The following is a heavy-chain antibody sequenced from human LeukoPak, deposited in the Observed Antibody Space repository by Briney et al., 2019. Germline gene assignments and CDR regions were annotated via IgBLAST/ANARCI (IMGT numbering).Heavy chain of an antibody. CDR2: IHPSGAST. D-gene: IGHD7-27*01. CDR1: GYTFTDYY. CDR3: SRVATGEPPYFDY. J-gene: IGHJ4*02. V-gene: IGHV1-46*03. Sequence: ASVKVSCKASGYTFTDYYMHWVRQAPGQVLEWMVRIHPSGASTSYAQKFQGRVTMTTDTSTSTVYMELSSVTSEDTAVYYCSRVATGEPPYFDYWGQGTLVTVSS.